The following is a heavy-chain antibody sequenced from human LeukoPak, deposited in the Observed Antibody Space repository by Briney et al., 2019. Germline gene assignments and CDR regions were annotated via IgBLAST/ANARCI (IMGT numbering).Heavy chain of an antibody. CDR2: IYYSGST. Sequence: PSETLSLTCTVSGGSISSSSYYWGWIRQPPGKGLDWIGSIYYSGSTYYNPSLKSRVTISVDTSKNQFSLKLSSVTAADTAVYYCARSSPLYGSGRSRVNWFDPWGQGTLVTVSS. V-gene: IGHV4-39*07. CDR1: GGSISSSSYY. CDR3: ARSSPLYGSGRSRVNWFDP. J-gene: IGHJ5*02. D-gene: IGHD3-10*01.